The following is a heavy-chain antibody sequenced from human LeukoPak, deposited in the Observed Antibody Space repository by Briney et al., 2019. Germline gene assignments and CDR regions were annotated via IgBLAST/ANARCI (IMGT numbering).Heavy chain of an antibody. Sequence: ASVMVSCKAAGYSFTNYDICWVRQAPGQGLEWMGWISGYNGNTNYAQRLQGRVTMTTDTSTSTVYMELRSLRSDDTAVYYCARDQPPGTTVSAYWGQGTLVTVSS. CDR2: ISGYNGNT. V-gene: IGHV1-18*01. D-gene: IGHD4-17*01. CDR3: ARDQPPGTTVSAY. CDR1: GYSFTNYD. J-gene: IGHJ4*02.